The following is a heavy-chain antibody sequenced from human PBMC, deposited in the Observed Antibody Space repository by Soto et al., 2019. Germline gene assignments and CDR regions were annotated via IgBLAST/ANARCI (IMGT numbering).Heavy chain of an antibody. CDR1: GFSFGNYD. CDR2: MAYDGRNE. D-gene: IGHD5-12*01. J-gene: IGHJ4*02. CDR3: AKVVAPGIAITGAYFDN. V-gene: IGHV3-30*18. Sequence: QVQLAESGGGVVQPGRSLRLSCAASGFSFGNYDMHWVRQAPGKGLEGVAVMAYDGRNEHYVASVKGRFTISRDNSRNTLYLQMTRLRPVDTAVYYCAKVVAPGIAITGAYFDNWGQGTLVTVSS.